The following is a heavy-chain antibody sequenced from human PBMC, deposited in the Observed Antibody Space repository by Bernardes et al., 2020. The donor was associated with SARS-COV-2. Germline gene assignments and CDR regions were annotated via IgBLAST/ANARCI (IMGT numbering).Heavy chain of an antibody. Sequence: GGSLRLSCAASGFTLSNYPMHWVRQAPGKGLEWVAVISYDGSNKYYADSVKGRFTFSRDNSKNTLYLQMNSLSAEDTAVYYCARDFSGRFSIDYWGQGTLVTVSS. V-gene: IGHV3-30-3*01. J-gene: IGHJ4*02. CDR1: GFTLSNYP. D-gene: IGHD1-26*01. CDR3: ARDFSGRFSIDY. CDR2: ISYDGSNK.